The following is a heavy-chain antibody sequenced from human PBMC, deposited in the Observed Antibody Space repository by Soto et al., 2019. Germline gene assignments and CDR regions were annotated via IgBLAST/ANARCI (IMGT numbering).Heavy chain of an antibody. J-gene: IGHJ4*02. CDR1: GGSISSGDYY. CDR3: AREAPGVVRFYFDY. D-gene: IGHD2-8*01. V-gene: IGHV4-30-4*01. Sequence: QVQLQESGPGLVKPSQTLSLTCTVSGGSISSGDYYWSWIPQPPGKGLEWIGYFYYSGSTYYNPSLKSRVTISVDTSKNQFSLKLSSVKDADTAVYYCAREAPGVVRFYFDYWGQGTLVTVSS. CDR2: FYYSGST.